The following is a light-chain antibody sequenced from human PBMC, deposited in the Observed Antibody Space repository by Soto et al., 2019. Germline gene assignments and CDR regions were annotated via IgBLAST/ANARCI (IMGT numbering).Light chain of an antibody. CDR1: SSNIGAGHD. J-gene: IGLJ1*01. V-gene: IGLV1-40*01. CDR2: DDN. CDR3: QSYDSSLSAYV. Sequence: QSVLTQPPSVSGAPGQRVTISCTGSSSNIGAGHDLHWYQQLPGTAPKLLIYDDNTRPSGVPDRFAGSKSGTSASLAITGLQAEDEADYYCQSYDSSLSAYVFGTGTKLTVL.